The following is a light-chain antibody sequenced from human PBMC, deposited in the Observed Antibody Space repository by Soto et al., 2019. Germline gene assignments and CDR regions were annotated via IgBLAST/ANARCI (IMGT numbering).Light chain of an antibody. CDR3: QQHDYSPHT. V-gene: IGKV3-20*01. CDR1: QSVSSNY. Sequence: EIVLTQSPGTLSLSPGERGTLSCRASQSVSSNYLAWYQQRPGQPPRLLIYGASSRATGIPDRFSGSGSGTDFTLTISRLEPEDFAVYYCQQHDYSPHTFGQGTKLEI. CDR2: GAS. J-gene: IGKJ2*01.